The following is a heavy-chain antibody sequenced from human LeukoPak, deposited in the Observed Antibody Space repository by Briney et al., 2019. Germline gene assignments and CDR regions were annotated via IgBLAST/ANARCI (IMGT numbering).Heavy chain of an antibody. CDR1: GGTFSSYA. J-gene: IGHJ4*02. CDR3: AREPYSSSWYELDY. V-gene: IGHV1-69*05. Sequence: ASVKVSCKASGGTFSSYAISWVRQAPGQGLEWMGGIIPIFGTANYAQKFQGRVTMTTDTSTSTAYMELRSLRSDDTAVYYCAREPYSSSWYELDYWGQGTLVTVSS. CDR2: IIPIFGTA. D-gene: IGHD6-13*01.